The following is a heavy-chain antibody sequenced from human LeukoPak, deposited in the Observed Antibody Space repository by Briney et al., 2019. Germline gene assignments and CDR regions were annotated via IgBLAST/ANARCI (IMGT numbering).Heavy chain of an antibody. Sequence: PGGSLRLSCEVSGFTFSSYAMNSVRQVPGRGLEWIAYMTASSVTFYYADSVRGRFTISRDNAKNSLFLQMDSLTVEDTAVYYCARSLTGYDPLSAFWGHGTLVTVSS. CDR2: MTASSVTF. D-gene: IGHD3-9*01. CDR1: GFTFSSYA. CDR3: ARSLTGYDPLSAF. J-gene: IGHJ4*01. V-gene: IGHV3-48*03.